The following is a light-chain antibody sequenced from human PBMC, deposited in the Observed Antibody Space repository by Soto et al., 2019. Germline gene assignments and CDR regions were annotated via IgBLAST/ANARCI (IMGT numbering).Light chain of an antibody. V-gene: IGLV1-40*01. J-gene: IGLJ1*01. CDR3: QSYDSSLSGRV. Sequence: QSVLTQPPSVSGAPGQRVTISCTGRSSNIGAGYDVHWYQQLPGTAPKLLISGNNNRPSGVPDRFSGFKSGTSASLAITGLQSEDEADYYCQSYDSSLSGRVFGAGNKLTVL. CDR2: GNN. CDR1: SSNIGAGYD.